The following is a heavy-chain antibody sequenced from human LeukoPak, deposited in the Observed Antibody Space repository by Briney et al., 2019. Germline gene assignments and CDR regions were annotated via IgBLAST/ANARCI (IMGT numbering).Heavy chain of an antibody. J-gene: IGHJ6*03. D-gene: IGHD2-8*01. CDR2: ITSSSSYI. CDR1: GFTFSIYT. CDR3: ARERGYCTNGVCYTEDYYYYYMDV. V-gene: IGHV3-21*01. Sequence: KPGGSRRLSCAASGFTFSIYTMNWARQAPGKGLEWVSSITSSSSYIYYADSVKGRFTISRDNAKNSLYLQMNSLRAEDTAVYCCARERGYCTNGVCYTEDYYYYYMDVWGKGTTVTVSS.